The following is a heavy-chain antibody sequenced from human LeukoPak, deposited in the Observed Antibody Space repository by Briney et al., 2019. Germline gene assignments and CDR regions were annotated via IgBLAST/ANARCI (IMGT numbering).Heavy chain of an antibody. D-gene: IGHD1-7*01. J-gene: IGHJ2*01. CDR1: GFTFDDYA. Sequence: GGSLRLSCAASGFTFDDYAMHWVRQAPGKGLEWVPGISWNSGSIGYADSVKGRFTISRDNAKNSLYLQMNSLRAEDTALYYCAKTGTSVYWYFDLWGRGTLVTVSS. CDR2: ISWNSGSI. V-gene: IGHV3-9*01. CDR3: AKTGTSVYWYFDL.